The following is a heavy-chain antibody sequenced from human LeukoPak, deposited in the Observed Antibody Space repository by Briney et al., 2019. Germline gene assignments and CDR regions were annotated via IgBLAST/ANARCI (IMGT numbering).Heavy chain of an antibody. D-gene: IGHD3-10*02. CDR1: GFTFSSYS. CDR2: ISSSSSTI. Sequence: GGSLRLSCAASGFTFSSYSMNWVRQAPGKGLEWVSYISSSSSTIYYADSVKGRFTISRDNAKNSLYLQMDSLRAEDTAVYYCAELGITMIGGVWGKGTTVTISS. V-gene: IGHV3-48*01. CDR3: AELGITMIGGV. J-gene: IGHJ6*04.